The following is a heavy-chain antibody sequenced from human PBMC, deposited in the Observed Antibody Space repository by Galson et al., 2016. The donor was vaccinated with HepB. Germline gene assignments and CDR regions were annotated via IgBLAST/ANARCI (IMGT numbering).Heavy chain of an antibody. V-gene: IGHV2-70*01. CDR1: GFSLSTSGMC. CDR2: IDWDDDK. D-gene: IGHD6-19*01. CDR3: ARLPGIAVAGSHFDY. J-gene: IGHJ4*02. Sequence: PALVKPTQTLTLTCTFSGFSLSTSGMCVSWIRQPPGKALEWLALIDWDDDKYYSTSLKTRLTISKDTSKNQVVLTMTNMDPGDTATYYCARLPGIAVAGSHFDYWGQGTLVTVSS.